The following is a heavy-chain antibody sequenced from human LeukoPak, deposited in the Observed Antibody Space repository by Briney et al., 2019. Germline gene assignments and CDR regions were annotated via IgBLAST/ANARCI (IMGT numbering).Heavy chain of an antibody. CDR3: ARLIAASSYFDY. D-gene: IGHD6-13*01. V-gene: IGHV2-70*11. J-gene: IGHJ4*02. CDR2: IDWDDDK. Sequence: SGPTLLNPPQTLTLTCTFSAFSLSTSGMCVSWIRQPPGKALEWLARIDWDDDKYYSTSLRTRVSISKDTSKEQVVLTMTNMDPGDTATYYCARLIAASSYFDYWGQGMLVTVSS. CDR1: AFSLSTSGMC.